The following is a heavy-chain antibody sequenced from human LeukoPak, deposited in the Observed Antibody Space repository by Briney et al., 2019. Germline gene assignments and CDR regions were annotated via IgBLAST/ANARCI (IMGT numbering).Heavy chain of an antibody. Sequence: SQTLSLTCAISGDSVSSNSAAWNWIRQSPSRGLEWLGRTYYRSKWYNDYAVSVKSRITINPDTSKNQFSLQLNSVTPEDTAVYYCARGQSRYNWNRTGRSYSYYMDVWDKGTTVTVSS. CDR3: ARGQSRYNWNRTGRSYSYYMDV. D-gene: IGHD1-20*01. CDR2: TYYRSKWYN. V-gene: IGHV6-1*01. J-gene: IGHJ6*03. CDR1: GDSVSSNSAA.